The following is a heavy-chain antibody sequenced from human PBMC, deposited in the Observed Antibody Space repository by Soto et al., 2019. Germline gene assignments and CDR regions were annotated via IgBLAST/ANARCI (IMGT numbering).Heavy chain of an antibody. Sequence: EVQLVESGGGLVKPGGSLRLSCAASGFTFSSYTMNWVRQAPGKGLEWVSSISSPTTFISYADSVKGRFTISRDIARNSLYLQMNSLRAEDTAVYYCARKTSGYDFYFDYWGQGSLVTVSS. CDR2: ISSPTTFI. V-gene: IGHV3-21*06. D-gene: IGHD5-12*01. CDR1: GFTFSSYT. J-gene: IGHJ4*02. CDR3: ARKTSGYDFYFDY.